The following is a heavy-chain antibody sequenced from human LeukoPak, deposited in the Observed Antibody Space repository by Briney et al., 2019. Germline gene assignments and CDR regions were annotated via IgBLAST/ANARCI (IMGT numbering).Heavy chain of an antibody. CDR1: AYTFTSYG. D-gene: IGHD3-10*01. Sequence: VASVKVSRKASAYTFTSYGISWVRQAPGQGLEWMGWISAYNGNTKYAQKLQGRVTMTTDTSTSTAYMELRSLRFDDTAVYYCARGGSDGSGSYYNALTPFDYWGQGTLVTVSS. CDR3: ARGGSDGSGSYYNALTPFDY. CDR2: ISAYNGNT. V-gene: IGHV1-18*01. J-gene: IGHJ4*02.